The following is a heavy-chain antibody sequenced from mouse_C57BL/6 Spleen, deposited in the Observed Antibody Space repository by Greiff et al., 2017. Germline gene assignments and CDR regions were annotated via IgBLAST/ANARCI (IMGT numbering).Heavy chain of an antibody. CDR2: IDPETGGT. CDR1: GYTFTDYE. CDR3: TRVLYYGSSLYYFDY. V-gene: IGHV1-15*01. Sequence: QVQLQQSGAELVRPGASVTLSCKASGYTFTDYEMHWVKQTPVHGLEWIGSIDPETGGTAYNQKFKGKAILTADKSSSTAYMELRSLTSEDSAVYYCTRVLYYGSSLYYFDYWGQGTTLTVSS. D-gene: IGHD1-1*01. J-gene: IGHJ2*01.